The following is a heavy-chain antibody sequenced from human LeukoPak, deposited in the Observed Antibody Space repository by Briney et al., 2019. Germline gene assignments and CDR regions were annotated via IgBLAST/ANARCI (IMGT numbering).Heavy chain of an antibody. V-gene: IGHV3-23*01. CDR3: ARASSSKDSSSSVAFDI. CDR2: ISGSGGST. D-gene: IGHD6-6*01. J-gene: IGHJ3*02. Sequence: GGSLRLSCAASGFTFSSYAMSWVRQAPGKGLEWVSAISGSGGSTYYADSVKGRFTISRDNSKNTLYLQMNSLRAEDTAVYYCARASSSKDSSSSVAFDIWGQGTMVTVSS. CDR1: GFTFSSYA.